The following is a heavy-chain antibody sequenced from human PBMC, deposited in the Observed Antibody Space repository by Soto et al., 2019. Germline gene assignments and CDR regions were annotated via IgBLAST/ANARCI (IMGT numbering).Heavy chain of an antibody. Sequence: TLSLTCTVSGGSISSGGYYWSWIRQHPGKGLEWIGYIYYSGSTYYNPSLKSRVTISVDTSKNQFSLKLSSVTAADTAVYYCARNTYYDSSGYSGDYYYGRDVGGQGTTAPAPS. CDR2: IYYSGST. CDR1: GGSISSGGYY. D-gene: IGHD3-22*01. V-gene: IGHV4-31*03. CDR3: ARNTYYDSSGYSGDYYYGRDV. J-gene: IGHJ6*02.